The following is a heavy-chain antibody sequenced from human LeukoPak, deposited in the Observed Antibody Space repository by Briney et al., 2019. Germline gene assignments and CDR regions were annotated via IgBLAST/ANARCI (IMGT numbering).Heavy chain of an antibody. CDR2: INPSGGST. CDR1: GYTFTSYY. V-gene: IGHV1-46*01. Sequence: ASVKVSCKASGYTFTSYYMHWVRQAPGQGLEWMRIINPSGGSTSYAQKFQGRVTMTRDTSTSTVYMELSSLRSEDTAVYYCARVLSTQWLVNGAFDIWGQGTMVTVSS. D-gene: IGHD6-19*01. CDR3: ARVLSTQWLVNGAFDI. J-gene: IGHJ3*02.